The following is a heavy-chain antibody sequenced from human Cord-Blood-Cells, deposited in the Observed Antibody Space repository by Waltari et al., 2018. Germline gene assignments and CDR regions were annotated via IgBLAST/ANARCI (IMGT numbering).Heavy chain of an antibody. CDR2: ISSSGSTI. Sequence: EVQLVESGGGLVQPGGSLRVSCAAAGFTFSSYDMNWVRQAPGKGLEWFSYISSSGSTIYYADSVNGRFTISRDNAKNSLYLQMNSLRAEDTAVYYCARDGVLLWFGELFDYWGQGTLVTVSS. CDR1: GFTFSSYD. D-gene: IGHD3-10*01. V-gene: IGHV3-48*03. CDR3: ARDGVLLWFGELFDY. J-gene: IGHJ4*02.